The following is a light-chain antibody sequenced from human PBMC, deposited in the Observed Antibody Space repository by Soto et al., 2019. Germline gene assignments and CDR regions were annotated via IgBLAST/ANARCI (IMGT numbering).Light chain of an antibody. Sequence: EVVLSQSPATLSLSPGEGATLSCRASQSVSNDLAWYQQRPGQAPRLLIYDVSKRATGVPARFRGSGSETDLTLTICCLEPEDFAVYYCQQRSDWPRTFGQGTKVEV. CDR1: QSVSND. CDR2: DVS. J-gene: IGKJ1*01. V-gene: IGKV3-11*01. CDR3: QQRSDWPRT.